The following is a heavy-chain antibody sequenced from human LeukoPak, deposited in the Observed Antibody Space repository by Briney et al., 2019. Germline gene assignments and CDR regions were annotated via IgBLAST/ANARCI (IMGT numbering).Heavy chain of an antibody. CDR1: GYTFTSYD. CDR2: MNANSGNT. D-gene: IGHD3-10*01. V-gene: IGHV1-8*01. CDR3: ERWSKVRAVRAYYYYIDV. J-gene: IGHJ6*03. Sequence: ASVKVSCKASGYTFTSYDINWVRQATGQGLEWMGWMNANSGNTGYAQKFQSRVTMTRNTSISTAYMELSSLRSEDTAVYYCERWSKVRAVRAYYYYIDVWGKGTTVTVSS.